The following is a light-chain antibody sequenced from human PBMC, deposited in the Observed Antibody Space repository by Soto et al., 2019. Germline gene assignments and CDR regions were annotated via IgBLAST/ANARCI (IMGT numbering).Light chain of an antibody. CDR2: AAS. CDR1: QGIRSA. V-gene: IGKV1-17*01. J-gene: IGKJ2*01. CDR3: LQHNRYPYT. Sequence: DIQMTQSPSSLSASVGDRVTITCRASQGIRSALAWYQQKAGKAPKRLIYAASSLQSWVPSRFSGSGSGTEFTLTISSLQPEDFATYYCLQHNRYPYTFGQGTKLEIK.